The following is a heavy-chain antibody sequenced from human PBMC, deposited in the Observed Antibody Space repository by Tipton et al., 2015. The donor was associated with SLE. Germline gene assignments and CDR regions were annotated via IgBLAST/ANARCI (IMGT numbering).Heavy chain of an antibody. CDR2: IYYGGST. D-gene: IGHD3-16*01. CDR1: GGSISSSSYY. Sequence: LRLSCTVSGGSISSSSYYWGWIRQPPGKGLEWIGSIYYGGSTYYDPSLKSRVAISVDTSRNLSSLRLSSVTAADTAVYYCARHLGLGINYFDYWGQGTLVTVSS. J-gene: IGHJ4*02. CDR3: ARHLGLGINYFDY. V-gene: IGHV4-39*01.